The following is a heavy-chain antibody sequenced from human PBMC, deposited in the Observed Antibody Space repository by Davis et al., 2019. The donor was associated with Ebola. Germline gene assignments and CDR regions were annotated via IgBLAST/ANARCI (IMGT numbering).Heavy chain of an antibody. V-gene: IGHV3-7*03. CDR3: ASNWLQFLFGS. Sequence: GGSLRLSCAASGFNFRSYSMSWVRQAPGKGLEWVANIKQDGSEKYYVDSVKGRFTISRDNAKNSLYLQMNSLRAEDTAVYYCASNWLQFLFGSWGQGTLVTVSS. CDR2: IKQDGSEK. J-gene: IGHJ4*02. CDR1: GFNFRSYS. D-gene: IGHD5-24*01.